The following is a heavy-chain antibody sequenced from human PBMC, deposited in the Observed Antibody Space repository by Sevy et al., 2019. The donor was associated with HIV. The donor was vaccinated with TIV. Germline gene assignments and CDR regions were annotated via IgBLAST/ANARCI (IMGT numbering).Heavy chain of an antibody. D-gene: IGHD1-26*01. CDR1: GGSICSYY. Sequence: SETLSLTCTVSGGSICSYYWSWIRQPPGKGLEWIGYIYYSGSTNYNPSLKSRVTISVDTSKNQFSLKLSSVTAADTAVYYCARDRGYSGSYSDWGQGTLVTVSS. CDR2: IYYSGST. V-gene: IGHV4-59*01. J-gene: IGHJ4*02. CDR3: ARDRGYSGSYSD.